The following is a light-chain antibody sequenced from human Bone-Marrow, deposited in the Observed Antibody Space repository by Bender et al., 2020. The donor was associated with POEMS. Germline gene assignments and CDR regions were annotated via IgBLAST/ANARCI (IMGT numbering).Light chain of an antibody. CDR3: SSYTSNRVLV. CDR2: DVN. J-gene: IGLJ3*02. V-gene: IGLV2-14*01. Sequence: QSALTQPASVSGSPGQPTTISCTGPTSAIGDYTYVSWYQVSPGKAPKVMIYDVNKRPSGVSPRFSGSKSGNLASLTISGLLPEDESDYYCSSYTSNRVLVFGGGTRVTVL. CDR1: TSAIGDYTY.